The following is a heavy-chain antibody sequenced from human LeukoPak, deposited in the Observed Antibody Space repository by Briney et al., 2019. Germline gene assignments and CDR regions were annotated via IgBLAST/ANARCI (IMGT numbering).Heavy chain of an antibody. V-gene: IGHV3-7*03. Sequence: GGSLRLSCAASGFTFSSYWVSWVRQAPGEGLEWVANIKQDGYEKYYVDSVKGRFTIYRDNAKNSLYLQMNSLRTDDTAVYNCASDGLGYCSSASCYGENDAFDIWGQGTMVTVSS. CDR1: GFTFSSYW. CDR2: IKQDGYEK. D-gene: IGHD2-2*01. J-gene: IGHJ3*02. CDR3: ASDGLGYCSSASCYGENDAFDI.